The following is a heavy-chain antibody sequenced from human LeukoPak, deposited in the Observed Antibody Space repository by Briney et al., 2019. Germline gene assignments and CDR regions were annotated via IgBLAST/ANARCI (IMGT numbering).Heavy chain of an antibody. CDR1: GGSFSGYY. Sequence: SETLSLTCAVYGGSFSGYYWSWIRQPPGKGLEWIGEINHSGSTNYNPSLKSRVTISVDTSKNQFSLKLSSVTAADTAVYYCARHKRIYYGSGSYYNGHNYMDVWGKGTTVTISS. CDR2: INHSGST. CDR3: ARHKRIYYGSGSYYNGHNYMDV. D-gene: IGHD3-10*01. J-gene: IGHJ6*03. V-gene: IGHV4-34*01.